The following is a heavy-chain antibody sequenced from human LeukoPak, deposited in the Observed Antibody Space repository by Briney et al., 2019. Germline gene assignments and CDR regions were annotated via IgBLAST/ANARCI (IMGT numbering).Heavy chain of an antibody. V-gene: IGHV4-39*01. D-gene: IGHD3-3*01. CDR3: ARRGGPYYDFWSGFDY. CDR1: GGSISGSSYY. CDR2: IYYSGNT. J-gene: IGHJ4*02. Sequence: SETLSLTCTVSGGSISGSSYYWGWIRQPPGKGLEWIGSIYYSGNTHYNPSLKSRVTISVDTSKNQFSLKLSSVTAADTAVYYCARRGGPYYDFWSGFDYWGQGTLVTVSS.